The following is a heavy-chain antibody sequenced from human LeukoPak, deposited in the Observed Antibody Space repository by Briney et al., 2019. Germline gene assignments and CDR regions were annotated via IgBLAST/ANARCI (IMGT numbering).Heavy chain of an antibody. CDR2: ISGSGGST. J-gene: IGHJ4*02. CDR1: GFTFSSYS. Sequence: PGGSLRLSCAASGFTFSSYSMNWVRQAPGKGLEWVSAISGSGGSTYYADSVKGRFTISRDNSENTLYLQMNSLRAEDTAVYYCAKATVPMVYAIFLDYWGQGTLVTVSS. D-gene: IGHD2-8*01. CDR3: AKATVPMVYAIFLDY. V-gene: IGHV3-23*01.